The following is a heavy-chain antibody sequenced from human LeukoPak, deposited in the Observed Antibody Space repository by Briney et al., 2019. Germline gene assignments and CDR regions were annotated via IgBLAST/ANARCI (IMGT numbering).Heavy chain of an antibody. CDR2: ISGSGGST. J-gene: IGHJ4*02. Sequence: GGSLRLSCAASGFTFSSYAISWVRQAPGKGLEWVSAISGSGGSTYYADSVKGRFTISRDNSKNTLYLQMNSLRAEDTAVYYCAKDGIVGATKRAFDYWGQETLVTVSS. D-gene: IGHD1-26*01. V-gene: IGHV3-23*01. CDR1: GFTFSSYA. CDR3: AKDGIVGATKRAFDY.